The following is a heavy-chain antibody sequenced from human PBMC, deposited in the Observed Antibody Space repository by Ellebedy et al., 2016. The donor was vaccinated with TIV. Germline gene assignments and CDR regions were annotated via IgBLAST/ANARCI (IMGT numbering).Heavy chain of an antibody. CDR1: GGTFSSYA. V-gene: IGHV1-69*13. Sequence: SVKVSXKASGGTFSSYAISWVRQAPGQGLEWMGGIIPIFGTANYAQKFQGRVTITADESTSTAYMELSSLRSEHTAVYYCARLRDYYFDYWGQGTLVTVSS. D-gene: IGHD2-21*02. CDR2: IIPIFGTA. J-gene: IGHJ4*02. CDR3: ARLRDYYFDY.